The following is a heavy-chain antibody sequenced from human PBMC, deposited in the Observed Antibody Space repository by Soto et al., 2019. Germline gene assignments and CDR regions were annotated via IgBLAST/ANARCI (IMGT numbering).Heavy chain of an antibody. V-gene: IGHV4-34*01. CDR1: GGSFSGYY. CDR3: ARGRRWRHYYYYGMDV. D-gene: IGHD2-21*02. CDR2: INHSGST. J-gene: IGHJ6*02. Sequence: SETLSLTCAVYGGSFSGYYWSWIRQPPGKGLEWIGEINHSGSTNYNPSLKSRVTISVDTSKNQFSLKLSSVIVADTAVYYGARGRRWRHYYYYGMDVWGQGTMVTVSS.